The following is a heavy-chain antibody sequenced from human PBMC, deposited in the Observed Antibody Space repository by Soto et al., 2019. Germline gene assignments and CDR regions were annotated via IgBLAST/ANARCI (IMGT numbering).Heavy chain of an antibody. V-gene: IGHV3-33*01. J-gene: IGHJ4*02. Sequence: GGSLRLSCAASGFTFSSYGMHWVRQAPGKGLEWVAVIWYDGSNKYYADSVKGRFTNSRDNSKNTLYLQMNSLRAEDTAVYYCARDRGWLQPRYYFDYWGQGTLVTVSS. D-gene: IGHD5-12*01. CDR1: GFTFSSYG. CDR2: IWYDGSNK. CDR3: ARDRGWLQPRYYFDY.